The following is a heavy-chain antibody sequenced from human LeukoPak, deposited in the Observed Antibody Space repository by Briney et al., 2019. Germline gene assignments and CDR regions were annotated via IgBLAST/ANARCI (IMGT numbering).Heavy chain of an antibody. D-gene: IGHD5-18*01. CDR2: IYYSGST. CDR3: ARLDSYRYLWDY. V-gene: IGHV4-39*01. J-gene: IGHJ4*02. CDR1: GGSITSSRYY. Sequence: KASETLSLTCTVSGGSITSSRYYWGWIRQPPGTGLEWIGSIYYSGSTYYNPSLKSRVTISVDTSKNQFSLKLSSVTAADTAVYYCARLDSYRYLWDYWGQGTLVTVSS.